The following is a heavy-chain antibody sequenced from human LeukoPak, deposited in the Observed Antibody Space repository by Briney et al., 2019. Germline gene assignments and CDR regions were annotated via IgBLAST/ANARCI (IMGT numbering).Heavy chain of an antibody. CDR2: IYYSGST. CDR3: ATTTIRLGY. J-gene: IGHJ4*02. Sequence: PSETLSLTCTVSGGSISSSSHYWGWVRQPPGKGLEWIATIYYSGSTYYNPSLKSRVTISVDTSKNQFSLKLSSVTAADTAVYYCATTTIRLGYWGQGTLVTVSS. V-gene: IGHV4-39*01. CDR1: GGSISSSSHY. D-gene: IGHD1-26*01.